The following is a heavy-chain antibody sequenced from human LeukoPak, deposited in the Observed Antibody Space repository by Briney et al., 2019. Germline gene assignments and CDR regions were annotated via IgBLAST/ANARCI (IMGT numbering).Heavy chain of an antibody. CDR2: IKPNSGGT. D-gene: IGHD3-22*01. V-gene: IGHV1-2*02. Sequence: ASLKVSCKTSGYTPVTAGVSWVRQAPGQGLEWMGWIKPNSGGTNYAQNFQGSITMTRDTSISTAYMELSRLRSDDTAVYYCATTRRYYYDSSGPDAFDLWGQGTMVTVSS. CDR3: ATTRRYYYDSSGPDAFDL. J-gene: IGHJ3*01. CDR1: GYTPVTAG.